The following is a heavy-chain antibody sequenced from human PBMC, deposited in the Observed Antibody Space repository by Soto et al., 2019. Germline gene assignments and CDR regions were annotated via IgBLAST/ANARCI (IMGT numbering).Heavy chain of an antibody. CDR2: ISGGSSKK. Sequence: EVQLLESGGDFVQPGGSLRLACEASGFTFSNYAMSWVRQAPGKGLEWVSSISGGSSKKNYADSVKGQFTISRDNSKNTLFPQMSSLRVEDTAVYFCAKDSRDNSPTRDPFYTWGQGTLVTVSS. V-gene: IGHV3-23*01. J-gene: IGHJ5*02. D-gene: IGHD1-20*01. CDR3: AKDSRDNSPTRDPFYT. CDR1: GFTFSNYA.